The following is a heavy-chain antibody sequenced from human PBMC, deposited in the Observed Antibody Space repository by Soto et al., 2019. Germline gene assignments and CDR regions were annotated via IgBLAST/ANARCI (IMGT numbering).Heavy chain of an antibody. D-gene: IGHD1-1*01. V-gene: IGHV3-30*18. CDR1: GFAFSSFG. CDR3: AKDWNDANYDYGTDV. CDR2: ISHDGSKK. Sequence: LRLSCVASGFAFSSFGMHWVRQAPGKGLEWVAFISHDGSKKKFVDSVKGRFTISRDDSGNTLYLQMNSLRADDTAVYFCAKDWNDANYDYGTDVWGQGTKVTVSS. J-gene: IGHJ6*02.